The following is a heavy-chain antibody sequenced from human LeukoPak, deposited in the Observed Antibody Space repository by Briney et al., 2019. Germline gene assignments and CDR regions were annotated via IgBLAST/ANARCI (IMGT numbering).Heavy chain of an antibody. CDR3: TTGGHYYDSSGYPEYFQH. D-gene: IGHD3-22*01. V-gene: IGHV3-15*01. Sequence: GGSLRLSCAASGFTFSNAWMSWVRQAPGKGLEWVSRIKSKTDGGTTDYAAPVKGRFTISRDHSKNTLYLQMNSLKTEDTAVYYCTTGGHYYDSSGYPEYFQHWGQGTLVTVSS. CDR1: GFTFSNAW. CDR2: IKSKTDGGTT. J-gene: IGHJ1*01.